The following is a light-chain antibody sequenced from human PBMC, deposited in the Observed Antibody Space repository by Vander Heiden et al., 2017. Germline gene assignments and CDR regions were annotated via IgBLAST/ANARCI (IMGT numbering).Light chain of an antibody. CDR1: QSVSSSY. V-gene: IGKV3-20*01. J-gene: IGKJ3*01. CDR3: QQYGSSPL. CDR2: GAS. Sequence: SPGTLSLSPGERATLSCRASQSVSSSYLAWYQQKPGQAPRLLIYGASSRATGIPDRFSGSGSGTDFTLTISRLEPEDFAVYYCQQYGSSPLFGPGTKVDIK.